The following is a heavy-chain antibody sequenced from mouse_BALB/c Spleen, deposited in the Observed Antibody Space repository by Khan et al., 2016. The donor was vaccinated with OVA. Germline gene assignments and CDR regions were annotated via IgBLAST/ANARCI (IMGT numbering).Heavy chain of an antibody. CDR3: VHTSCDPRRFNF. CDR2: IAPANGST. Sequence: VQLKESGAELVKPGASVKLSCTASGFNIKDTYVHWVMERHEQGLEWIGRIAPANGSTEYDPKFQGKATITVDTSSNPSYLQLSTLTSEDSAVYYCVHTSCDPRRFNFWGEGTTVTVAS. CDR1: GFNIKDTY. J-gene: IGHJ1*01. D-gene: IGHD2-13*01. V-gene: IGHV14-3*02.